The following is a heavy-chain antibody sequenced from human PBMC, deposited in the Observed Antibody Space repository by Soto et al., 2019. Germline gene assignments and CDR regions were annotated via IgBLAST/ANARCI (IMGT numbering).Heavy chain of an antibody. V-gene: IGHV1-69*01. CDR2: IIPIFGTA. CDR3: AIDPYYYDSSGYNPDY. J-gene: IGHJ4*02. CDR1: GGTFSSYA. D-gene: IGHD3-22*01. Sequence: QVQLVQSGAEVKKPGSSVKGSCKASGGTFSSYAISWVRQAPGQGLEWMGGIIPIFGTANYAQKFQGRFTITEDEHTRPAYMELSSLRSEDTAVYYCAIDPYYYDSSGYNPDYWGQGTLVTVSS.